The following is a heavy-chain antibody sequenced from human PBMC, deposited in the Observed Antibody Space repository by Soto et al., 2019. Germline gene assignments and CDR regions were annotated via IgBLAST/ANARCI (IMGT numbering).Heavy chain of an antibody. D-gene: IGHD1-20*01. V-gene: IGHV4-39*01. J-gene: IGHJ5*02. CDR2: SYYSGTT. Sequence: SETLSLTCTVSGASISVHSYYWTWIRQPPGKGLEWIGSSYYSGTTYFNPSLKSRATISVDTSKNQFSLRLTSVTAADTAIYYCTRRYNWNENYFDPWGQGALVTVS. CDR1: GASISVHSYY. CDR3: TRRYNWNENYFDP.